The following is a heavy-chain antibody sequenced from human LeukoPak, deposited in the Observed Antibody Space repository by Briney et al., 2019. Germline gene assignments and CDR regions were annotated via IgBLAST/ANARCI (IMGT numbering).Heavy chain of an antibody. J-gene: IGHJ5*02. CDR3: ARVIGRRVAATIEGPWFDP. CDR1: GYTFTGYY. Sequence: GASVKVSCKASGYTFTGYYMHWVRQAPGQGLEWMGRINPNSGGTNYAQKFQGRVTMTRDTSISTAYMELSRLRSDDTAVYYCARVIGRRVAATIEGPWFDPWGQGTLVTVSS. D-gene: IGHD2-15*01. CDR2: INPNSGGT. V-gene: IGHV1-2*06.